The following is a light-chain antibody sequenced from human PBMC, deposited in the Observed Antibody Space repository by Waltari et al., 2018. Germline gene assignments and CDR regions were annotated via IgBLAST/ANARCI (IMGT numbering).Light chain of an antibody. J-gene: IGLJ3*02. CDR2: EVT. V-gene: IGLV2-14*01. Sequence: SALTQPASVSGSPGQSITISCTGTNSDVGSYKYVSCDQQHPGKAPKLLIYEVTNRPSGLSNRFSGSKSGNTASLTISGLQVEDEADYYCSSYTTNTRVFGGGTKLTVL. CDR3: SSYTTNTRV. CDR1: NSDVGSYKY.